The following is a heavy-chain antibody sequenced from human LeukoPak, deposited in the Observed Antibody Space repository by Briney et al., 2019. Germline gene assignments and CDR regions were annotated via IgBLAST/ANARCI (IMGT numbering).Heavy chain of an antibody. J-gene: IGHJ4*02. CDR1: GFTFSDYY. CDR3: AKGYSGYDSVNDH. CDR2: ISSSGSTI. D-gene: IGHD5-12*01. Sequence: SGGSLRLSCAASGFTFSDYYMSWIRQAPGKGLEWVSYISSSGSTIYYADSVKGRFTISRDNAKNSLYLQMNSLRAEDTAMYYCAKGYSGYDSVNDHWGQGTLVTVSS. V-gene: IGHV3-11*04.